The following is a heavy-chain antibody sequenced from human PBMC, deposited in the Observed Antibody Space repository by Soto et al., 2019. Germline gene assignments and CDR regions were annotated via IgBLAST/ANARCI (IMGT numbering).Heavy chain of an antibody. CDR3: AQAYDFWSGFDY. CDR1: GGTFSSYA. D-gene: IGHD3-3*01. Sequence: SVKVSSKASGGTFSSYAISWMRQAPGQGLEWMGGIIPIFGTANYAQKFQGRVTITADESTSTAYMELSSLRSEDTAVYYCAQAYDFWSGFDYWGQGTLVTVSS. J-gene: IGHJ4*02. V-gene: IGHV1-69*13. CDR2: IIPIFGTA.